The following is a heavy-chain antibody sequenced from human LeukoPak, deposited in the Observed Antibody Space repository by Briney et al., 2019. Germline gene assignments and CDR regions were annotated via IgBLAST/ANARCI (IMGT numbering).Heavy chain of an antibody. D-gene: IGHD4-17*01. CDR3: TRDYGDYVGYFDY. V-gene: IGHV3-49*04. CDR2: IRSKAYGGTT. Sequence: GGSLRLSCTASGFTFGDYAMGWVRQAPGKGLEWVGFIRSKAYGGTTEYAASVKGRFTISRDDSKSIAYLQMNSLKTEDTAVYYCTRDYGDYVGYFDYWGQGTLVTVSS. CDR1: GFTFGDYA. J-gene: IGHJ4*02.